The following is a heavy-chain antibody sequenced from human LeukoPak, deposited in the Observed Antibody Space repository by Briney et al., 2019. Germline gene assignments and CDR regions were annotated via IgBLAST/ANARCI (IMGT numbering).Heavy chain of an antibody. D-gene: IGHD5-24*01. CDR3: ARARDGYNYWAAFDI. CDR1: GGSISSSTYY. Sequence: SETLSLACSVSGGSISSSTYYWGWIRQPPGKGLEWIGYIYYSGSTYYNPSLKSRVTISVDTSKNQFSLKLSSVTAADTAVYYCARARDGYNYWAAFDIWGQGTMVTVSS. CDR2: IYYSGST. J-gene: IGHJ3*02. V-gene: IGHV4-31*03.